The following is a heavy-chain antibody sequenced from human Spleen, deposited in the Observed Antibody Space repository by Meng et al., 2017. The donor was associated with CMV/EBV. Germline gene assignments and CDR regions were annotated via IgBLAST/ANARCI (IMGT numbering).Heavy chain of an antibody. Sequence: GGSLRLSCAASGFTFSSYEMNWVRQAPGKGLEWVSYISSSGSTIYYADSVKGRFTISRDNAKNSLYLQMNSLRAEDTAVYYCARGVSPSYYYYGMDVWGQGTTVTVSS. V-gene: IGHV3-48*03. CDR2: ISSSGSTI. CDR3: ARGVSPSYYYYGMDV. J-gene: IGHJ6*02. CDR1: GFTFSSYE. D-gene: IGHD3-16*01.